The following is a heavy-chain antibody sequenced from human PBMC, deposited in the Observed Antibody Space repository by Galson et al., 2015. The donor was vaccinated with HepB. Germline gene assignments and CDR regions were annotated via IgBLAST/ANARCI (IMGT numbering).Heavy chain of an antibody. Sequence: SLRLSCAASGFMITNSAMHWVRQAPGKGLEWVAKMPYDAKNTYYADSVRGRFTISRDSSKNTLYLEMNSLRLEDTAVYYCAADVTTVVTAFDYWGQGTLVTVSS. CDR2: MPYDAKNT. CDR3: AADVTTVVTAFDY. V-gene: IGHV3-30*03. J-gene: IGHJ4*02. CDR1: GFMITNSA. D-gene: IGHD4-23*01.